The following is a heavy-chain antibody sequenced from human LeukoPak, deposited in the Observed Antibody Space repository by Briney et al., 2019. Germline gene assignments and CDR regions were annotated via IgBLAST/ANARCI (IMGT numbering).Heavy chain of an antibody. J-gene: IGHJ4*02. CDR2: INRSGST. CDR3: ARGGFYCGDDCYVDY. V-gene: IGHV4-34*01. CDR1: GGSLSYYY. Sequence: SETLSLTCTVYGGSLSYYYWSWIRQSPEKGLEWIGEINRSGSTNYNPSLKSRVSISVDTSKNQFSLKLSSVTAADTAIYYCARGGFYCGDDCYVDYWGQGALVTVSS. D-gene: IGHD2-21*02.